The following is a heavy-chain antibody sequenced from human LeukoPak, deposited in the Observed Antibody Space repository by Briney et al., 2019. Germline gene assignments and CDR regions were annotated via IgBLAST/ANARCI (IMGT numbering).Heavy chain of an antibody. D-gene: IGHD4-11*01. CDR3: ARRLTTGGFFDY. Sequence: PGGSLRLSCAASGFTFSSYWMSWVRQAPGKGLEWVSYISSSSSYTNYADSVKGRFTIPRDNAKNSLYLQMNSLRAEDTAVYYCARRLTTGGFFDYWGQGTLVTVSS. V-gene: IGHV3-21*05. CDR2: ISSSSSYT. J-gene: IGHJ4*02. CDR1: GFTFSSYW.